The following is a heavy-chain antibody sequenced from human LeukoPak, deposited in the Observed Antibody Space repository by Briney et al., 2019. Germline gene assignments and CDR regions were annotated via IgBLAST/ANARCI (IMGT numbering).Heavy chain of an antibody. CDR1: GYTFTDYY. Sequence: ASVKVSCKASGYTFTDYYIHWVRQAPGQGLEWMGWLNPHSGDTNYAQKFQGSVTMTRDTSISSAYMEMSRLGSDDTAVYYCARLSDSGTWNGNEVDYWGQGTLVTVSS. CDR2: LNPHSGDT. D-gene: IGHD3-10*01. J-gene: IGHJ4*02. V-gene: IGHV1-2*04. CDR3: ARLSDSGTWNGNEVDY.